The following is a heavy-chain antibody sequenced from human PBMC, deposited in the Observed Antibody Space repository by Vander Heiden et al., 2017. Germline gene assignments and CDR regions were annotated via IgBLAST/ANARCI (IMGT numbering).Heavy chain of an antibody. D-gene: IGHD2-15*01. J-gene: IGHJ2*01. CDR1: KGTFSTNG. CDR3: AGGPAFVANWYFDL. Sequence: QAQLVQSGAEVKKPGSSGNVACKASKGTFSTNGISWVRQAPGQGLEWMGVIIPSVGRVNVAQKFQGRVTLTADEFTRTVYMELNSLRSEDTAVYYCAGGPAFVANWYFDLWGRGTLGTVSS. V-gene: IGHV1-69*01. CDR2: IIPSVGRV.